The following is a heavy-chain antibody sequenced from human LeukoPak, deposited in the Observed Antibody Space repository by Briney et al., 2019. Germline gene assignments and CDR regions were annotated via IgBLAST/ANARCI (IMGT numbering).Heavy chain of an antibody. D-gene: IGHD6-13*01. Sequence: SSVKDTCKSTGGIHSSYAINGLRPAPGQGLEWMGGIIPIFGTANYAQKFQGRVTITTDESTSTAYMELSSLRSEDTAVYYCAREYGSSSWSPLFDYWGQGTLVTVSS. CDR1: GGIHSSYA. J-gene: IGHJ4*02. V-gene: IGHV1-69*05. CDR3: AREYGSSSWSPLFDY. CDR2: IIPIFGTA.